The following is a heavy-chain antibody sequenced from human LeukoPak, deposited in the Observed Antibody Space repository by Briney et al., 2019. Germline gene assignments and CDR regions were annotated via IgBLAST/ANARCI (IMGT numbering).Heavy chain of an antibody. CDR2: ISYDGSNK. CDR3: AKDASLWGAYFDY. Sequence: GGSLRLSCAASGFTFSSYGMHWVRQAAGKGLEWVAVISYDGSNKYYADSVKGRFTISRDNSKNTLYLQMNSLRAENTAVYYCAKDASLWGAYFDYWGQGTLVTVSS. J-gene: IGHJ4*02. CDR1: GFTFSSYG. D-gene: IGHD3-16*01. V-gene: IGHV3-30*18.